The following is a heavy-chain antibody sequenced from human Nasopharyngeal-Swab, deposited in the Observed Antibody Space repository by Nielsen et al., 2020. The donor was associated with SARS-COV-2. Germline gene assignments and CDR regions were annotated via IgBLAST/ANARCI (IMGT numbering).Heavy chain of an antibody. Sequence: GESLKISCAASGFTFSSYSMNWVRQAPGKGLEWVSSISSSSSYIYYADSVKGRFTISGDNAKNSLYLQMNSLRAEDTAVYYCAREAGEDYWGQGTLVTVSS. J-gene: IGHJ4*02. V-gene: IGHV3-21*01. CDR2: ISSSSSYI. CDR1: GFTFSSYS. CDR3: AREAGEDY. D-gene: IGHD7-27*01.